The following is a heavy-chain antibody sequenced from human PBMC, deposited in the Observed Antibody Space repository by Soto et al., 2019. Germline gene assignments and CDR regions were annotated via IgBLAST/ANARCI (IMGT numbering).Heavy chain of an antibody. V-gene: IGHV1-8*01. Sequence: QVQLVQSGAEVKKPGASVKVSCKASGYTFTSYDINWVRQATGQGLEWMGWMNPNSGNTGYAQKFQGRVTMTRNTSISTAYMELSSLTSDDTSVYYSASELAGSCPDWGQGTLVTVSS. CDR1: GYTFTSYD. CDR3: ASELAGSCPD. D-gene: IGHD1-26*01. J-gene: IGHJ4*02. CDR2: MNPNSGNT.